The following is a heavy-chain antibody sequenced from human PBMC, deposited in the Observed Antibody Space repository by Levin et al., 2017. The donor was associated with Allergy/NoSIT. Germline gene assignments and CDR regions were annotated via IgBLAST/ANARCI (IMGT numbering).Heavy chain of an antibody. Sequence: GGSLRLSCQASGYSFTSYWFGWVRQRPGKGLEWMGLIFPGDSDTRVSPSFQGQIIMSVDKSSNTAYLQWSSLRASDTAMYYCARRDSDGSNSFDYWGQGTLVTVSP. CDR1: GYSFTSYW. J-gene: IGHJ4*02. CDR2: IFPGDSDT. V-gene: IGHV5-51*01. D-gene: IGHD2-21*01. CDR3: ARRDSDGSNSFDY.